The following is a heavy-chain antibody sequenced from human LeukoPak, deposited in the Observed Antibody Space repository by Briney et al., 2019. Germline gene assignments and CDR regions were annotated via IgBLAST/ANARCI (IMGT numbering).Heavy chain of an antibody. Sequence: GASVKVSCKASGYTFTGYYMHWVRQAPGQGLEWMGWINPNSGGTNYAQKFQGRVTMTRDTSISTAYMELSRLRSDDTAVYYCARVARSSSRGPFDYWGQGTLVTVSS. J-gene: IGHJ4*02. D-gene: IGHD6-6*01. V-gene: IGHV1-2*02. CDR3: ARVARSSSRGPFDY. CDR2: INPNSGGT. CDR1: GYTFTGYY.